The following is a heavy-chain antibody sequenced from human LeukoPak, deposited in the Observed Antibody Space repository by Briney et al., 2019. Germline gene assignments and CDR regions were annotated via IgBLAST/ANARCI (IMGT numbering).Heavy chain of an antibody. D-gene: IGHD3-16*01. Sequence: GASVKVSCKASGYTFTAYYMHWVRQAPGQGLEWMGWISPNSGATNYAQKLQGRVTMTTDTSTSTAYMELRSLRSDDTAVYYCARSFYDYVWGSTPYYFDYWGQGTLVTVSS. V-gene: IGHV1-2*02. J-gene: IGHJ4*02. CDR2: ISPNSGAT. CDR1: GYTFTAYY. CDR3: ARSFYDYVWGSTPYYFDY.